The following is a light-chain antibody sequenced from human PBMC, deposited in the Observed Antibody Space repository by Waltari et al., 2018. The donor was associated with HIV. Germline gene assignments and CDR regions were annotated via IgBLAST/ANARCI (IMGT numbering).Light chain of an antibody. CDR2: WAS. V-gene: IGKV4-1*01. CDR1: RTVLYHSDNKNY. J-gene: IGKJ4*01. Sequence: DIVMTQSPDSLAVSLGETVSINCKSSRTVLYHSDNKNYLAWYQHKPGQAPRVLISWASTRAVMVPSSIPALGVPERFSGSGSGTNFSRTISGLQEDDVAIYYCQQYFSLPPTFGGGTRVERK. CDR3: QQYFSLPPT.